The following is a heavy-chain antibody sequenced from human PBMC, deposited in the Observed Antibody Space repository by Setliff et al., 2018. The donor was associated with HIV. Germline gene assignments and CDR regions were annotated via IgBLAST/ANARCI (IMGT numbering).Heavy chain of an antibody. Sequence: GGSLRLSCAASGFTFSSNWMHWVRQAPGKGLVWVSRINTDGSSRSYADSVKGRFTISRDNAKNTLYLQMNSLRAFYYDSSRYYKDYFDYWGHGALVTVSS. V-gene: IGHV3-74*01. CDR1: GFTFSSNW. J-gene: IGHJ4*01. CDR2: INTDGSSR. CDR3: YKDYFDY. D-gene: IGHD3-22*01.